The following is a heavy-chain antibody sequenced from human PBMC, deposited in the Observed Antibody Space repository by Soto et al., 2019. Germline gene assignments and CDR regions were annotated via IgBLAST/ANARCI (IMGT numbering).Heavy chain of an antibody. J-gene: IGHJ5*02. CDR1: GFTFSNYE. CDR2: IDRSGTTI. V-gene: IGHV3-48*03. CDR3: VGDGDGGCCSSWFVP. D-gene: IGHD2-15*01. Sequence: EVQLVESGGGLVQPGGSLRLSCAASGFTFSNYEMNWVRQAPGKGLEWISYIDRSGTTIHYADSVKGRFTISRDNAKNAMYLQMNSLRVDDTAVYYCVGDGDGGCCSSWFVPWGQGTLVNVSS.